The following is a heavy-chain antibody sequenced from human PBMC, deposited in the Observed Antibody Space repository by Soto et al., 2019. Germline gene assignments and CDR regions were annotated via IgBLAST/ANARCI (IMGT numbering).Heavy chain of an antibody. V-gene: IGHV5-51*01. CDR1: GYSFTSYW. J-gene: IGHJ4*02. D-gene: IGHD5-12*01. Sequence: PGESLKISCKGSGYSFTSYWIGWVRQMPGKGLEWMEIIYPGDSDTRYSPSFQGQVTISADKSISTAYLQWSSLKASDTAMYYCARRVDIVATLQYYFDYWGQGTLVTAPQ. CDR3: ARRVDIVATLQYYFDY. CDR2: IYPGDSDT.